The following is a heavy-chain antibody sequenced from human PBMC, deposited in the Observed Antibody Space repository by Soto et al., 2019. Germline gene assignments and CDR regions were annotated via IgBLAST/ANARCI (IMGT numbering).Heavy chain of an antibody. D-gene: IGHD5-18*01. CDR3: AKARGSSYGSSYFDY. V-gene: IGHV3-23*01. CDR2: VTGGGGST. CDR1: GFTFSSYA. Sequence: GGSLRLSCAASGFTFSSYAMTWVRQAPGKGLEWVSLVTGGGGSTYYTDSVKGRFTISRDNSKNTLYLQMNSLRAEDTAVYYCAKARGSSYGSSYFDYWGQGALVTVSS. J-gene: IGHJ4*02.